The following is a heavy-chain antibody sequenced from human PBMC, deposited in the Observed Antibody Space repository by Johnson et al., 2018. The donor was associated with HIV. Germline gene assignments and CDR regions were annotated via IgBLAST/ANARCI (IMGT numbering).Heavy chain of an antibody. V-gene: IGHV3-20*04. D-gene: IGHD1-26*01. J-gene: IGHJ3*01. CDR2: INWNGGTT. CDR3: AKDLFTEREDDVFDF. Sequence: MLLVESGGGVVQPGRSLRLSCAASGFVFSSYAMHWVRQAPGKGLEWVSHINWNGGTTGYADSVMGRFTISRDNAKNSLYLQMNSLRAEDTAVYYCAKDLFTEREDDVFDFWGQGTMVTVSS. CDR1: GFVFSSYA.